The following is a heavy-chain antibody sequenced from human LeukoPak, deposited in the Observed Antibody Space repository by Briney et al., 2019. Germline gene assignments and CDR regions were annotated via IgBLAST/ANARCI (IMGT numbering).Heavy chain of an antibody. D-gene: IGHD6-19*01. V-gene: IGHV3-11*01. CDR3: ARDLAVAGSHDAFDI. CDR2: ISSSGSTI. J-gene: IGHJ3*02. Sequence: GTLSLTCAVSGGSISSSNWWSWVRQPPGKGLEWVSYISSSGSTIYYADSVKGRFTISRDNAKNSLYLQMNSLRAEDTAVYYCARDLAVAGSHDAFDIWGQGTMVTVSS. CDR1: GGSISSSNW.